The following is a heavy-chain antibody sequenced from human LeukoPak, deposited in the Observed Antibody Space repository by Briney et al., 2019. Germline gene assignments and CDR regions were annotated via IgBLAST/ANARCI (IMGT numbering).Heavy chain of an antibody. CDR2: IRSKTYGSTT. V-gene: IGHV3-49*04. D-gene: IGHD3-22*01. CDR1: GFTFGDYA. CDR3: TRSEYTYYYDGSGYLIDY. J-gene: IGHJ4*02. Sequence: TGGSLRLSCTASGFTFGDYALTWVRQAPGKGLEWLGFIRSKTYGSTTELAASVEGRFTISRDDSKRIAYLQMNSLKTEDTAVYYCTRSEYTYYYDGSGYLIDYWGQGTLVTVSS.